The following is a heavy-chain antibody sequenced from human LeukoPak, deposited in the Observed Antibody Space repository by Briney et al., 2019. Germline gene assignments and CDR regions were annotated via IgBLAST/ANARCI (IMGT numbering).Heavy chain of an antibody. J-gene: IGHJ4*02. Sequence: PGGSLRLSCAASGFTFSSYAMHWVRQAPGKGLEWVAVISYDGSNKYYADSVKGRFTISRDNSENTLYLQMNSLRAEDTAVYYCARAPLAARAYYFDYWGQGTLVTVSS. D-gene: IGHD6-6*01. CDR3: ARAPLAARAYYFDY. V-gene: IGHV3-30*04. CDR1: GFTFSSYA. CDR2: ISYDGSNK.